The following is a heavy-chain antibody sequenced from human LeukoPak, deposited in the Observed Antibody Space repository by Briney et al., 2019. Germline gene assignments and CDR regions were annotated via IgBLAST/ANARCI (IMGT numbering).Heavy chain of an antibody. CDR3: ARSGGGTYQPYYFDY. J-gene: IGHJ4*02. Sequence: ESLKISLKGSGYSFTSYWIGWGRQMPGKGLGWMGITYPGDSYTRYSPSFQGQVSISADKSISTAYLQWGSLKASDTAIYYCARSGGGTYQPYYFDYWGQGTLVTVSS. CDR2: TYPGDSYT. D-gene: IGHD1-26*01. V-gene: IGHV5-51*01. CDR1: GYSFTSYW.